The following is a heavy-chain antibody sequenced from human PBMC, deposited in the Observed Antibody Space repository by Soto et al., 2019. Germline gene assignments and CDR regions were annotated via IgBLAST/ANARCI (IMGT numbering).Heavy chain of an antibody. Sequence: GGSLRLSCEASGFSFGSYSMNWVRQAPGKGLEWVSFISGRGTTTYYADSVRGRFTVSRDNAKNSLSLEVNSLRDEDTAVYYCARLGYCSSATCKYYFYYYGMDVWGQGTTVTAP. CDR2: ISGRGTTT. CDR1: GFSFGSYS. J-gene: IGHJ6*02. D-gene: IGHD2-2*01. V-gene: IGHV3-48*02. CDR3: ARLGYCSSATCKYYFYYYGMDV.